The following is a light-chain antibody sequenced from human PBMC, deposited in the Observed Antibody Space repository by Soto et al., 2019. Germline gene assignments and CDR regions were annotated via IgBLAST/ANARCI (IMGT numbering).Light chain of an antibody. CDR2: GAS. CDR1: ETVATN. J-gene: IGKJ4*01. V-gene: IGKV3-15*01. Sequence: EVLMTQSPATLSLSPGERATLSCWASETVATNLAWYQQKPGQAPRLLISGASTRAAGISDRFRGSGSGTEFTLTISSLRSEDSAIYYCQRYNNWPLTFGGGTKVESK. CDR3: QRYNNWPLT.